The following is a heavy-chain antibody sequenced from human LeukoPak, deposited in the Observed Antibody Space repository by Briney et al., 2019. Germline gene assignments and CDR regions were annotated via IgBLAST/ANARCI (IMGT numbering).Heavy chain of an antibody. Sequence: ASVKVSCKASGYTFTNYGISWVRQAPGQGLEWVGWISAKNGKTNYAQKVQGRVTMTTDTSTTTAYMELRSLRSDDTAVYFCARDTEWEKNPDYFDFWGQGTLVTVSS. V-gene: IGHV1-18*01. J-gene: IGHJ4*02. CDR1: GYTFTNYG. CDR3: ARDTEWEKNPDYFDF. CDR2: ISAKNGKT. D-gene: IGHD1-26*01.